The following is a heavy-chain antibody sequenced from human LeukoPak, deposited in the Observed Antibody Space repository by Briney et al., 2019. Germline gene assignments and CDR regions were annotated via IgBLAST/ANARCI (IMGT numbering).Heavy chain of an antibody. CDR3: AKGHDYGGVIWFDP. D-gene: IGHD4-23*01. CDR1: GFTLSNYA. Sequence: GGSLRLSCAASGFTLSNYAMSWVRQAPGKGLEWVSGISGSGGNTYYADSVEGRFTISRDNSKNTQYLQMNSLRAEDTAVYYCAKGHDYGGVIWFDPRGRGTLVTVSS. CDR2: ISGSGGNT. J-gene: IGHJ5*02. V-gene: IGHV3-23*01.